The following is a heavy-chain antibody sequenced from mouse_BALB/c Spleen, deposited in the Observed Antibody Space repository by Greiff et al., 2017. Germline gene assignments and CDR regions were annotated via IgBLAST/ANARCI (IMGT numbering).Heavy chain of an antibody. J-gene: IGHJ1*01. CDR1: GFTFSSYT. D-gene: IGHD1-2*01. V-gene: IGHV5-6-4*01. CDR2: ISSGGSYT. Sequence: DVKLVESGGGLVKPGGSLKLSCAASGFTFSSYTMSWVRQTPEKRLEWVATISSGGSYTYYPDSVKGRFTISRDNAKNTLYLQMSSLKSEDTAMYYCTITTATGGWYFDVWGAGTTVTVSS. CDR3: TITTATGGWYFDV.